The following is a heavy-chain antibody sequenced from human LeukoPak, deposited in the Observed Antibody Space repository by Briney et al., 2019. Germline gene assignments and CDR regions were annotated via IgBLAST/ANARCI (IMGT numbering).Heavy chain of an antibody. J-gene: IGHJ4*02. V-gene: IGHV3-53*01. CDR3: ARDACGGDCYGLDY. CDR2: IYSGGST. Sequence: GGSLRLSCAASGFTVSSNYMSWVRQAPGKGVEWVSVIYSGGSTYYADSVKGRFTISRDNSKNTLYLQMNSLRAEDAAVYYCARDACGGDCYGLDYWGQGTLVTVSS. CDR1: GFTVSSNY. D-gene: IGHD2-21*02.